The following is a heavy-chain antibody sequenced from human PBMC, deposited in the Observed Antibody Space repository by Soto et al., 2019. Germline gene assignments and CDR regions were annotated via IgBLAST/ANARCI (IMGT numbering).Heavy chain of an antibody. CDR1: GGSFSGYY. D-gene: IGHD2-21*01. J-gene: IGHJ6*02. V-gene: IGHV4-34*01. Sequence: LSLTCAVYGGSFSGYYWSWIRQPPGKGLEWIGEINHSGSTNYNPSLKSRVTISVDTSKNQFSLKLSSVTAADTAVYYCARVVLVRMDVWGQGTTVTVSS. CDR3: ARVVLVRMDV. CDR2: INHSGST.